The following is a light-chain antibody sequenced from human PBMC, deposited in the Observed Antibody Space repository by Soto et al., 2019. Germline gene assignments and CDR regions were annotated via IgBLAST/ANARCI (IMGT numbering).Light chain of an antibody. CDR2: AAS. J-gene: IGKJ1*01. V-gene: IGKV1-39*01. CDR1: QSISSY. CDR3: QQSYSTPPT. Sequence: DIQMTQSPSSLSASVGDRVTITCRASQSISSYLNWYQQKPGKAPKLLIYAASNLQSGVPSRFGGSGSGTDFTLTISSLQPEDVATYYCQQSYSTPPTFGQGNKVEIK.